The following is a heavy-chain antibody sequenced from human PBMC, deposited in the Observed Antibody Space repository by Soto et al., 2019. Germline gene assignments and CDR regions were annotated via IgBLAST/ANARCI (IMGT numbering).Heavy chain of an antibody. J-gene: IGHJ4*02. V-gene: IGHV3-30-3*01. D-gene: IGHD3-10*01. Sequence: GGSLRLSCAASGFTFSSYAMHWVRQAPGKGLEWVAVISYDGSNKYYADSVKGRFTISRDNSKNTLYLQMNSLRAEDTAVYYCARGYFTFDYWGQGTLVTVSS. CDR1: GFTFSSYA. CDR2: ISYDGSNK. CDR3: ARGYFTFDY.